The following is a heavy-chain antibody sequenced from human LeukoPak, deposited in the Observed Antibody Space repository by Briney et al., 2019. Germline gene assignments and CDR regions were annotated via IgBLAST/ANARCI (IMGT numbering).Heavy chain of an antibody. V-gene: IGHV3-66*01. J-gene: IGHJ4*02. Sequence: PGGSLRLSCAASGFTVSSNHNHMSWVRQAPGKGLKWVSVIYSGGTIFYADSVKGRFTISRDNSKNTVYLEMNSLRAEDTAVYYCARDGENHYYDYWGQGTLVTVST. CDR3: ARDGENHYYDY. D-gene: IGHD7-27*01. CDR1: GFTVSSNH. CDR2: IYSGGTI.